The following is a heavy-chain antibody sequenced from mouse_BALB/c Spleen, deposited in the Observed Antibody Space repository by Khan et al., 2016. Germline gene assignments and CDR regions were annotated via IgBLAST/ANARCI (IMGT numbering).Heavy chain of an antibody. CDR2: IWTGGGT. CDR1: GFPLPTYG. D-gene: IGHD2-2*01. Sequence: QVQLQQSGPGLVRPSQSLSITSPVSGFPLPTYGVPGVRHSPGKGLEWRGVIWTGGGTDHNAAFISRLSISNDNAKSQVFFKMNSLQANDTAIYYCASLWLRRGDPYWGQGTLVTVSA. V-gene: IGHV2-2*02. J-gene: IGHJ3*01. CDR3: ASLWLRRGDPY.